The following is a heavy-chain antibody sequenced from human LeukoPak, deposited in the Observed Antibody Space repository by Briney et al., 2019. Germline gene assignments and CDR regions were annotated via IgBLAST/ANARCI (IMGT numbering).Heavy chain of an antibody. Sequence: GGSLRLSCAASGFTFSSYAMSWVRQAPGKGLEWVSAISGSGGSTYYADSVKGRFTISRDNSKNTLYLQMNSLRAEDTAVYYCAKDSTSAARLQYYFDYWGQGTLVTVSS. CDR3: AKDSTSAARLQYYFDY. J-gene: IGHJ4*02. CDR1: GFTFSSYA. D-gene: IGHD2/OR15-2a*01. V-gene: IGHV3-23*01. CDR2: ISGSGGST.